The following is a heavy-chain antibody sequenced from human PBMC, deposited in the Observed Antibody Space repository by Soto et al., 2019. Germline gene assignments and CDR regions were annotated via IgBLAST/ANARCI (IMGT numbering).Heavy chain of an antibody. V-gene: IGHV4-59*01. D-gene: IGHD6-6*01. J-gene: IGHJ6*02. CDR1: GVSISSYY. CDR2: MFYRGSI. Sequence: SETLSLTCTVSGVSISSYYWSWIRQPPGKGLEWIGYMFYRGSINYNPSLTSRVTISVDTSKNQFSLKMTSVTAADTAVYYCATGGSSSPYGMDVWGQGTTVTISS. CDR3: ATGGSSSPYGMDV.